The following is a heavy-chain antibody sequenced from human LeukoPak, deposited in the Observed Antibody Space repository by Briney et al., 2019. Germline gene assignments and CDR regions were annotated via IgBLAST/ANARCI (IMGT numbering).Heavy chain of an antibody. Sequence: GGSLRLSCAASGFTFSSYGMSWVRQAPGKGLEWVSAISGSGGSTYYADSVKGRFTISRDNSKNTLYLQMNSLRADDTAVYYCAKGGSFYGSGSYYNEPFDYWGQGTLVTVSS. CDR2: ISGSGGST. CDR1: GFTFSSYG. D-gene: IGHD3-10*01. J-gene: IGHJ4*02. V-gene: IGHV3-23*01. CDR3: AKGGSFYGSGSYYNEPFDY.